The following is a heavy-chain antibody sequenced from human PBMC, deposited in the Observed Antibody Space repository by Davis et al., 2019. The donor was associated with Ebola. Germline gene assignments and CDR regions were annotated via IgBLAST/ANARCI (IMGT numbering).Heavy chain of an antibody. V-gene: IGHV4-34*01. D-gene: IGHD2-21*01. CDR2: INHSGST. J-gene: IGHJ4*02. CDR3: ARVRRGGDYFDY. Sequence: SETLSPTCAVYGGSFSGYYWSWIRQPPGKGLEWIGEINHSGSTNYNPSLKSRVTISVDTSKNQFSLKLSSVTAADTAVYYCARVRRGGDYFDYWGQGTLVTVSS. CDR1: GGSFSGYY.